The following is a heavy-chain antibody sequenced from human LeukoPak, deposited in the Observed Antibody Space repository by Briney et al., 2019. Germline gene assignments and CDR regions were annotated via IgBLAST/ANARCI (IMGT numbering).Heavy chain of an antibody. CDR2: TYASGNT. CDR1: GDSITYGNYY. J-gene: IGHJ5*01. Sequence: PSETLSLTCTVSGDSITYGNYYWNWIRQPAGKGLEWIGRTYASGNTNYNPSLKSRVTMSVDTSNNQFSLSLYSVIAADTAVYYCTRGRTYFYGSDSWGQGTLVIVSS. D-gene: IGHD3-10*01. V-gene: IGHV4-61*02. CDR3: TRGRTYFYGSDS.